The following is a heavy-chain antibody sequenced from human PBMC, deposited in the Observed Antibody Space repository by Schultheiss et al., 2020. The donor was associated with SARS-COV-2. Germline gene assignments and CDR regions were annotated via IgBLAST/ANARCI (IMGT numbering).Heavy chain of an antibody. CDR2: IYYSGST. CDR3: ATGITMVRGLGAFDY. D-gene: IGHD3-10*01. CDR1: GGSISSSSYY. Sequence: GSLRLSCTVSGGSISSSSYYWGWIRQPPGKGLEWIGSIYYSGSTYYNPSLKSRVTISVDTSKNQFSLKLSSVTAADTAVYYCATGITMVRGLGAFDYWGQGTLVTVSS. V-gene: IGHV4-39*01. J-gene: IGHJ4*02.